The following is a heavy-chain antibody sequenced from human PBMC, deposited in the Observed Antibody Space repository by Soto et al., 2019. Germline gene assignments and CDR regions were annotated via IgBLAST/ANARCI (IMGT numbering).Heavy chain of an antibody. D-gene: IGHD2-21*01. Sequence: SETLSLTCIVSDGSVSSGNYYWTWIRQPPGKGLEYIGSISSSGGTNYSPSLKSRVTISVDTSKNQFSLNLNSVTAADTAVYYCARDSIALFDYWGQGTLVTVSS. CDR3: ARDSIALFDY. V-gene: IGHV4-61*01. CDR2: ISSSGGT. J-gene: IGHJ4*02. CDR1: DGSVSSGNYY.